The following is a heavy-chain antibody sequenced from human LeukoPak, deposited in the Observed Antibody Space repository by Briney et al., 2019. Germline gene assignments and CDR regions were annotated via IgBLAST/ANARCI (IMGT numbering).Heavy chain of an antibody. CDR2: INDSGST. V-gene: IGHV4-34*01. J-gene: IGHJ4*02. CDR1: GGSFSGYY. Sequence: PSETLSLTCAVYGGSFSGYYWSWIRQPPGKGLEWIGEINDSGSTNYNPSLKSRVTISVDTSKNQFSLKLSSVTAADTAVYYCARVGYCSSTSCIEVKGFAYWGQGTLVTVSS. CDR3: ARVGYCSSTSCIEVKGFAY. D-gene: IGHD2-2*01.